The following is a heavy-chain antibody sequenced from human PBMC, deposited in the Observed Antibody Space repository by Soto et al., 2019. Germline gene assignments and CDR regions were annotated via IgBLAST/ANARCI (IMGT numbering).Heavy chain of an antibody. Sequence: ASVKVSCEASGGTFSSYAISWVRQAPGQGLEWMGGIIPIFGTANYAQKFQGRVTITADESTSTAYMELSSLRSGDTAVYYCARAIDYYDSSGSVYWGKGTLVNV. CDR2: IIPIFGTA. J-gene: IGHJ4*02. V-gene: IGHV1-69*13. CDR3: ARAIDYYDSSGSVY. D-gene: IGHD3-22*01. CDR1: GGTFSSYA.